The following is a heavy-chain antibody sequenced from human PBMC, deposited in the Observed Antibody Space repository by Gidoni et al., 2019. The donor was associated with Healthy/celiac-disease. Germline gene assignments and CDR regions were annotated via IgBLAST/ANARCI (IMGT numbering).Heavy chain of an antibody. CDR1: GFTFSSYA. CDR3: AKESLPYSSSWYKPEYFQH. J-gene: IGHJ1*01. D-gene: IGHD6-13*01. Sequence: EVQLLESGGGLLQPGGSLRLSCATSGFTFSSYAMSWVRQAPGKGLEWFSAIIGGGCSTYYADSVKRRFTLSRDNSKNTLYLQMNSLIAEDTAVYYCAKESLPYSSSWYKPEYFQHWGQGTLVTVSS. V-gene: IGHV3-23*01. CDR2: IIGGGCST.